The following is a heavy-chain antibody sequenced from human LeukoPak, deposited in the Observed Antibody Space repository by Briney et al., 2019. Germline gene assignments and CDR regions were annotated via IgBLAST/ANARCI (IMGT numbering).Heavy chain of an antibody. Sequence: GGSLRLSCAASESTFRDNGMTGVGRVPGKGRRGLPTINKDGSEKNYVDSVKGRFTISRDNAKNSLYLQMNSLRAEDTAVYYCATRSPHTSSWYVYLFWDYWGQGALVTVSS. J-gene: IGHJ4*02. CDR2: INKDGSEK. CDR3: ATRSPHTSSWYVYLFWDY. D-gene: IGHD6-13*01. CDR1: ESTFRDNG. V-gene: IGHV3-7*01.